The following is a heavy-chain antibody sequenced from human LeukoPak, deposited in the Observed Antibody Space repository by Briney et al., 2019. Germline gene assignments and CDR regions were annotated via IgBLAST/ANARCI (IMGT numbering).Heavy chain of an antibody. J-gene: IGHJ4*02. CDR1: GYTFTSYA. V-gene: IGHV1-3*01. Sequence: ASVKVSCKASGYTFTSYAMHWVRQAPGQRLEWMGWINAGNGNTKYSQKFQGRVTITRDTSASTAYMELSSLRSEDTAVYYCARDIAAAGYLFDYWGQGTLVTVSP. D-gene: IGHD6-13*01. CDR2: INAGNGNT. CDR3: ARDIAAAGYLFDY.